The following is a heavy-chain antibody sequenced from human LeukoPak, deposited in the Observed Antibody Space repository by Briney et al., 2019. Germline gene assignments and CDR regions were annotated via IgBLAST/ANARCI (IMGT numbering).Heavy chain of an antibody. CDR2: ISGSGSIS. J-gene: IGHJ4*02. CDR1: GFTVSSNY. Sequence: PGGSLRLSCAASGFTVSSNYMSWVRQAPGKGLEWVSTISGSGSISYYADSVKGRFTISRDNSKNTLYLQMNSLRAEDTAVYYCAKGYLVPAAVSFYWGQGTLVTVSS. V-gene: IGHV3-66*02. CDR3: AKGYLVPAAVSFY. D-gene: IGHD2-2*01.